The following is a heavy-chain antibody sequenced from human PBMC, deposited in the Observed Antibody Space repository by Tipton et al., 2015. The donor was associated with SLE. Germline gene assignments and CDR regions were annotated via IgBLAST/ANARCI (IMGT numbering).Heavy chain of an antibody. V-gene: IGHV4-59*12. CDR2: INYSGTT. CDR3: ARDEYRYDATGYHLLGHFDF. J-gene: IGHJ4*02. Sequence: TLSLTCTVSGASISSYYWSWIRQPPGKGLEWIGNINYSGTTYYSPSLKTRVTISVDTSKNQFSLKLSSVTAADTAVYYCARDEYRYDATGYHLLGHFDFWGQGTLVTVSS. CDR1: GASISSYY. D-gene: IGHD3-22*01.